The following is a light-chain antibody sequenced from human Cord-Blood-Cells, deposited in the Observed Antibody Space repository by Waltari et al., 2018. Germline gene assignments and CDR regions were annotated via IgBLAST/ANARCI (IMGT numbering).Light chain of an antibody. CDR3: QEYNSDSPT. Sequence: DIQMTQSPSTLSASVGDRVTITCRASQSISSWLAWYQQKPGKAPKLLIYDASSLESGVPSRFSGIGSGTEFTLTISSRQPDEFATYYCQEYNSDSPTFGQGSKVEIK. CDR1: QSISSW. CDR2: DAS. V-gene: IGKV1-5*01. J-gene: IGKJ1*01.